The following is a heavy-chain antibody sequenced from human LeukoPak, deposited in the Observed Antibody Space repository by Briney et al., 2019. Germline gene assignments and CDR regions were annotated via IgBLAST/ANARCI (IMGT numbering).Heavy chain of an antibody. Sequence: GGSLRLSCAASGFVFSSQDMGWVRQAPGKGLEWVSAISDGGSSRYYADSVKGRFTITRDNSNNTLHLQMNSLGGEDTAVYYCAKDARRSSGWYFFDHWGQGTLVTVSS. CDR3: AKDARRSSGWYFFDH. CDR2: ISDGGSSR. CDR1: GFVFSSQD. J-gene: IGHJ4*02. V-gene: IGHV3-23*01. D-gene: IGHD6-19*01.